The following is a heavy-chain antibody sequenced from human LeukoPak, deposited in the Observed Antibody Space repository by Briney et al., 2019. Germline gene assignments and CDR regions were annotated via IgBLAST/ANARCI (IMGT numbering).Heavy chain of an antibody. CDR1: GYTFTGYY. CDR2: INPNGGGT. Sequence: GASVKVSCKASGYTFTGYYMHWVRQAPGQGLEWMGWINPNGGGTNYAQKFQGRVTMTWDTSTSTVYMELSSLRSEDTAVYYCARAKVLQFGYWGQGTLVTVSS. D-gene: IGHD5-24*01. CDR3: ARAKVLQFGY. J-gene: IGHJ4*02. V-gene: IGHV1-2*02.